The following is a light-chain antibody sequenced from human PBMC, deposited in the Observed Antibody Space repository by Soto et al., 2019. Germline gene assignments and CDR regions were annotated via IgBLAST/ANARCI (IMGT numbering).Light chain of an antibody. J-gene: IGKJ4*01. V-gene: IGKV3-20*01. Sequence: EIVLTQSPGTLSLSPGERVTLSCRASQSVSNKYLAWYQQKPGQAPRLLIHGASSRATGIPDRFSGSGSGTDFSLTISRLEPEDFAVYYCQQYGSSPRTFGGGTKVEIK. CDR1: QSVSNKY. CDR2: GAS. CDR3: QQYGSSPRT.